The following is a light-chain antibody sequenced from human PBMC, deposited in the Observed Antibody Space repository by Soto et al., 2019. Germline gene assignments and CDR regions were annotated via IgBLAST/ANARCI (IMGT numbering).Light chain of an antibody. J-gene: IGKJ5*01. CDR3: QQRSNWLIT. CDR2: DAS. Sequence: EIVMTQSPATLSLSPGERVTLSCRASESVSTNLAWYQQKPGQAPRLLIYDASNRATGIPARFSGSGSGTDFTLTISSLEPEDFAVYYCQQRSNWLITFGQGTRLEIK. CDR1: ESVSTN. V-gene: IGKV3-11*01.